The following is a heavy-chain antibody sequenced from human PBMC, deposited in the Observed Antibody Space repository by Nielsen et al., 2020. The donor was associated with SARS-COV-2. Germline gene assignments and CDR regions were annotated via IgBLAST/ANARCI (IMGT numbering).Heavy chain of an antibody. V-gene: IGHV3-23*01. Sequence: GGSLRLSCGASGFSFSSYAMTWVRQAPGKGLEWVSSIGTTGDKTFYADSMKGRFTISRDNSKNTLYLQLNSLRAEDTAVFYCAKISGSQRHYFDFWGQGALVTVSS. CDR3: AKISGSQRHYFDF. CDR1: GFSFSSYA. CDR2: IGTTGDKT. J-gene: IGHJ4*02. D-gene: IGHD1-26*01.